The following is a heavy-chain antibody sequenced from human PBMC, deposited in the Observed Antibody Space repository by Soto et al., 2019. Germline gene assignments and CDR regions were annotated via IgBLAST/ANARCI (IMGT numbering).Heavy chain of an antibody. V-gene: IGHV1-18*01. CDR3: ARDQSFDRTYYYCIDV. Sequence: QVHLVQSGAEVKKPGASVKVSCETSGYPFTSYGIGWVRQAPGQGLEWMAWISPYNGNTYYAQKFQGRVTLTTDTSTRTVYMELRSLRSDDTAVYYCARDQSFDRTYYYCIDVWGQGTTVTVS. CDR1: GYPFTSYG. J-gene: IGHJ6*02. CDR2: ISPYNGNT.